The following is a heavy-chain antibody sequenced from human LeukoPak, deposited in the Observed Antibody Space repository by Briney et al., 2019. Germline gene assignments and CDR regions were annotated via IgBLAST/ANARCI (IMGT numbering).Heavy chain of an antibody. V-gene: IGHV3-30*18. Sequence: GGSLRLSCAASGFTFSSYGMHWVRQAPGKGLEWVAVMSYDGSNKYYADSVKGRFTISRDNSKNTLYLQMNSLRAEDTAVYYCAKAFSYYGDPPDAFDIWGQGTMVTVSS. J-gene: IGHJ3*02. D-gene: IGHD4-17*01. CDR1: GFTFSSYG. CDR2: MSYDGSNK. CDR3: AKAFSYYGDPPDAFDI.